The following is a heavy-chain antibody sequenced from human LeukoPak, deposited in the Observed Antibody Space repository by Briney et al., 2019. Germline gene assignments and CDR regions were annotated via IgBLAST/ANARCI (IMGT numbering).Heavy chain of an antibody. CDR3: ASWAVRGVRLVDY. J-gene: IGHJ4*02. Sequence: GGSLRLSCAASGFTFSSYWMSWVRQAPGEGLEWVANIKQDGSEKYYVDSVKGRFTISRDNAKNSLYLQMNSLRAEDTAVYYCASWAVRGVRLVDYWGQGTLVTVSS. CDR2: IKQDGSEK. V-gene: IGHV3-7*01. CDR1: GFTFSSYW. D-gene: IGHD3-10*01.